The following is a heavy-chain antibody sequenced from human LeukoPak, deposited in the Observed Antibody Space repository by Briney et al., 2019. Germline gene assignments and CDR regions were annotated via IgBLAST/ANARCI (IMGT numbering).Heavy chain of an antibody. CDR3: AKDLGLRGIYRPRGGKTIDY. J-gene: IGHJ4*02. CDR2: ISYDGCNK. D-gene: IGHD2-21*01. CDR1: GITFSSNG. V-gene: IGHV3-30*18. Sequence: GGSLSLSCAASGITFSSNGMHWVRQAPGKGLEWVAVISYDGCNKHYADSVKGRFTISRDNSKNTLYLQMNSLRAEDTAVYYCAKDLGLRGIYRPRGGKTIDYWGQGTLVTVSS.